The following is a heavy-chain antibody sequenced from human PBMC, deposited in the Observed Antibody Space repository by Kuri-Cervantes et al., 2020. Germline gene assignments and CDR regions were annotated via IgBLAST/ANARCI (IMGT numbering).Heavy chain of an antibody. CDR3: ARHSSGWDGGFDY. V-gene: IGHV2-70*16. CDR2: IDWDDDK. Sequence: TLSLTCTVSGGSISSYYWSWIRQPPGKALEWLARIDWDDDKFYRTSLRTRLTISKDTSKNQVVLTMTNMDPVDTGTYYCARHSSGWDGGFDYWGQGTLVTVSS. CDR1: GGSISSYY. D-gene: IGHD6-19*01. J-gene: IGHJ4*02.